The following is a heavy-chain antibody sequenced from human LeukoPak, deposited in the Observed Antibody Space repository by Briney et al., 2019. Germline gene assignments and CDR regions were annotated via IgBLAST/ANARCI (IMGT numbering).Heavy chain of an antibody. V-gene: IGHV3-9*01. D-gene: IGHD6-19*01. CDR2: LSWNSVTI. CDR3: VKDSSGWYGVFDY. J-gene: IGHJ4*02. CDR1: GFTFDDYA. Sequence: GGSLRLSCAASGFTFDDYAMHWVRQAPGKGLEWISGLSWNSVTIDYADSVKGRFTISRDNAKNSPYLQMNSLRAEDTALYYCVKDSSGWYGVFDYWGQGTLVTVSS.